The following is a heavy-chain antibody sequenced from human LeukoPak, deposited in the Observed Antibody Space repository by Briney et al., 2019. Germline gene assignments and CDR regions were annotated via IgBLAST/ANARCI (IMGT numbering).Heavy chain of an antibody. Sequence: ASVKVSCKASRYTFTGYYMHWVRQAPGQGLQWMGWINPNSGGTNYAQKFQGRVTMTRDTSISTAYMELSRLRSDDTAVYYCASSTMIVVVIGYWGQGTLVTVSS. J-gene: IGHJ4*02. V-gene: IGHV1-2*02. CDR3: ASSTMIVVVIGY. D-gene: IGHD3-22*01. CDR1: RYTFTGYY. CDR2: INPNSGGT.